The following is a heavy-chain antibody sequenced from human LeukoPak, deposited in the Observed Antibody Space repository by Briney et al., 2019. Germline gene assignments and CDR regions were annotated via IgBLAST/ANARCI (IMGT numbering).Heavy chain of an antibody. V-gene: IGHV1-2*02. D-gene: IGHD3-3*01. Sequence: GASVKVSCKASGYTFTGYYMHWVRQAPGQGLEWMGWINPNSGGTNYAQKFQGRVTMTRDTSISTAYMELSSLRSEDTAVYYCAAYDFWSGSNPWGQGTLVTVSS. J-gene: IGHJ5*02. CDR1: GYTFTGYY. CDR2: INPNSGGT. CDR3: AAYDFWSGSNP.